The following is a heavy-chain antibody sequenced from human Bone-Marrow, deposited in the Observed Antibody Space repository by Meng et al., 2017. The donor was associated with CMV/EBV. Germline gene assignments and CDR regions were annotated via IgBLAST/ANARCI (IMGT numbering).Heavy chain of an antibody. CDR1: GGSINNNDYY. V-gene: IGHV4-39*01. CDR2: IYYSGST. Sequence: SEPLSLTCSVSGGSINNNDYYWVWIRQPPGKGLEWIGSIYYSGSTYYNVSLKSRLTISVGTSKNQFSLKLSSVTAADTAVYYCASRSSSWTGQYNWFDPWGQGTLVTVSS. J-gene: IGHJ5*02. CDR3: ASRSSSWTGQYNWFDP. D-gene: IGHD6-13*01.